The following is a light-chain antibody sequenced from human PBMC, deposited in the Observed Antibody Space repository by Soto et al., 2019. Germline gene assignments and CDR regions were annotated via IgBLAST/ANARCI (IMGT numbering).Light chain of an antibody. CDR1: QSISTN. V-gene: IGKV3-20*01. CDR2: DAS. Sequence: VLTHSPGTLSLSPVEMATLSFSSSQSISTNLAWYQQRPGQAPRLLIFDASSRATGIPTRFSGSGSGTDFTLTISRLEPEDFAVYYCQQYGSSGKFGQGTKVDIK. J-gene: IGKJ1*01. CDR3: QQYGSSGK.